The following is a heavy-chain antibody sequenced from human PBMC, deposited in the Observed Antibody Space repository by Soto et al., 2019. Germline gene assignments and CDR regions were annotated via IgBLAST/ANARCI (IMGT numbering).Heavy chain of an antibody. Sequence: QVQLVQSGAEVKKPGSSVKVSCKASGGTFSSYAISWVRQAPGQGLEWMGGIIPIFGTANYAQKFQGRVTITADESTSTAYMELRSLRSEDTAVYYCAREDSGATLSLYYGMDVWGQGTTVTVSS. CDR3: AREDSGATLSLYYGMDV. CDR2: IIPIFGTA. CDR1: GGTFSSYA. J-gene: IGHJ6*02. D-gene: IGHD1-26*01. V-gene: IGHV1-69*01.